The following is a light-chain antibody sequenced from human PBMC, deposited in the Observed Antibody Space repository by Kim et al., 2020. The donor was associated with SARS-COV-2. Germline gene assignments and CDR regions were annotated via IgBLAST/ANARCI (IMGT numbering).Light chain of an antibody. CDR1: QSIGGW. V-gene: IGKV1-5*03. CDR2: KTS. CDR3: QQYNSFPWT. J-gene: IGKJ1*01. Sequence: DIQMTQLPSSLSASVGDRVRITCRASQSIGGWLAWYQQKPGEAPKVLIYKTSTLQSGVPARFSGSGSGTEFTLTVSSLQPDDSGTFYCQQYNSFPWTFGQGTKVEI.